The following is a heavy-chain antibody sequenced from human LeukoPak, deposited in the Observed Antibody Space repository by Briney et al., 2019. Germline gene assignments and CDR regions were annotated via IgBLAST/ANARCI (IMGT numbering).Heavy chain of an antibody. CDR1: GGSISSSSYY. V-gene: IGHV4-39*01. J-gene: IGHJ4*02. CDR3: ARQGGRIVVPAAIGVIDY. CDR2: IYYSGST. Sequence: PSETLSLTCTVSGGSISSSSYYWGWIRQPPGKGLEWIGSIYYSGSTYYNPSLKSRVTISVDTSKNQFSLKLSSVTAADTAVYYCARQGGRIVVPAAIGVIDYWGQGTLVTVSS. D-gene: IGHD2-2*01.